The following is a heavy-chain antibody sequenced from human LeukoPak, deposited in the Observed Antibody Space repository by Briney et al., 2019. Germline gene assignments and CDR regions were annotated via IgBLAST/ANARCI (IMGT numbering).Heavy chain of an antibody. D-gene: IGHD6-13*01. J-gene: IGHJ4*02. CDR1: GFTFSIYG. CDR3: AREQSSWDGFDY. V-gene: IGHV3-30*03. CDR2: IAEDGKTT. Sequence: GGSLRLSCAASGFTFSIYGTHWVRQAPGKGLEWVAVIAEDGKTTYYADSVKGRFTISRDNSKNTLYLQMNSLRAEDTAVYYCAREQSSWDGFDYWGQGTLVTVSS.